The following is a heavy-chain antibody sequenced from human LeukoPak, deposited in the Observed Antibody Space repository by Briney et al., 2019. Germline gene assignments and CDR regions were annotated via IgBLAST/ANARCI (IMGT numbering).Heavy chain of an antibody. D-gene: IGHD1-14*01. CDR2: INAGNGNT. J-gene: IGHJ6*02. CDR1: GYTFTSYA. CDR3: ARDRNPGPYYYGMGV. Sequence: GASVKVSCKASGYTFTSYAMHWVRQAPGQRLEWMGWINAGNGNTKYSQKFQGRVTITRDTSASTAYTELSSLRSEDTAVYYCARDRNPGPYYYGMGVWGQGTTVTVSS. V-gene: IGHV1-3*01.